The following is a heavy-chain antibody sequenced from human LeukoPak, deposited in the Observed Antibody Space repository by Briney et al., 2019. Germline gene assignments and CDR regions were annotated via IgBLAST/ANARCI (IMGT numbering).Heavy chain of an antibody. Sequence: PGGSLRLSCAASGFTFSSYDMSWVRQAPGKGLEWVSAITGSVSSTYYADSVKGRFTISRDNTKNTLYLQMNSLRAEGTAVYYCAKDHGGTYATFDYWGQGTLVTVSS. V-gene: IGHV3-23*01. CDR3: AKDHGGTYATFDY. D-gene: IGHD1-26*01. CDR2: ITGSVSST. CDR1: GFTFSSYD. J-gene: IGHJ4*02.